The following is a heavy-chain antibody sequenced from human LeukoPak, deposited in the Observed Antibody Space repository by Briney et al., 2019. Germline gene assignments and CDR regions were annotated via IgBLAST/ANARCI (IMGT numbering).Heavy chain of an antibody. D-gene: IGHD1-14*01. V-gene: IGHV3-74*01. Sequence: PGRALTLSFASTVWTFSSYWMHPLRQVRSKGLVGVARINTDGRSTTYPDSLKGRFTNPSDNAQNILYLQMDSLRDEDTGVYYCARSNQADDYWGQGTLVTVS. CDR3: ARSNQADDY. J-gene: IGHJ4*02. CDR2: INTDGRST. CDR1: VWTFSSYW.